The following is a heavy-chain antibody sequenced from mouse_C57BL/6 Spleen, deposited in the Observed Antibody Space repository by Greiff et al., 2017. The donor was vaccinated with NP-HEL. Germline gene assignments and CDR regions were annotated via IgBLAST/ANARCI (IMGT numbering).Heavy chain of an antibody. CDR2: IYPGDGDT. D-gene: IGHD2-5*01. J-gene: IGHJ3*01. Sequence: QVQLQQSGPELVKPGASVKISCKASGYAFSSSWMNWVKQRPGKGLEWIGRIYPGDGDTNYNGKFKGKATLTADNSSSTAYMQLSSLTSEDSAVYFCARGDSWYSNYGAWFAYWGQGTLVTVSA. CDR1: GYAFSSSW. V-gene: IGHV1-82*01. CDR3: ARGDSWYSNYGAWFAY.